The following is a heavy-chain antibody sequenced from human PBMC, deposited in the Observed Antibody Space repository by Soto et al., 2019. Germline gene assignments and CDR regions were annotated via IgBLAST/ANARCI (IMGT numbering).Heavy chain of an antibody. CDR2: IIPIFGTA. D-gene: IGHD3-22*01. J-gene: IGHJ4*02. CDR3: ARDLDYYDSSGYYQRNYFDY. CDR1: GGTFSSYA. Sequence: SVKVSCKASGGTFSSYAISWVRQAPGQGLEWMGGIIPIFGTANYAQKFQGRVTITADESTSTAYMELSSLRSEDTAVYYCARDLDYYDSSGYYQRNYFDYWGQGTLVTVSS. V-gene: IGHV1-69*13.